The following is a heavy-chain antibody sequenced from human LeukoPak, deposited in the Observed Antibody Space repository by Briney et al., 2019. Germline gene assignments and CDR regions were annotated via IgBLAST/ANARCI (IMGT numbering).Heavy chain of an antibody. D-gene: IGHD3-9*01. CDR2: INPNSGGT. V-gene: IGHV1-2*02. J-gene: IGHJ4*02. CDR1: GYTFTGYY. Sequence: ASVKVSCKASGYTFTGYYMHWVRQAPGQGLERMGWINPNSGGTNYAQKFQGRVTMTRDTSISTAYMELSRLRSDDTAVYYCARDSYYDILTGLLGYWGQGTLVTVSS. CDR3: ARDSYYDILTGLLGY.